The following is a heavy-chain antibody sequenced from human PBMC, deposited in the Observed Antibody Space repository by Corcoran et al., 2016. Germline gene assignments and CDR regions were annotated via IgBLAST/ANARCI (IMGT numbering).Heavy chain of an antibody. V-gene: IGHV1-2*04. CDR1: GYTFTDYY. Sequence: QVQLVQSGAEVKKPGASVKVSCKASGYTFTDYYIHWVRQAPGQGLEWMGWINPNSGGTDYAQKFQGWVTMTRDTSISTAYMEVGRLTSDDTDVYSCATDGSAVGSKGGLDYWGQGTLVTVAS. CDR2: INPNSGGT. CDR3: ATDGSAVGSKGGLDY. J-gene: IGHJ4*02. D-gene: IGHD6-13*01.